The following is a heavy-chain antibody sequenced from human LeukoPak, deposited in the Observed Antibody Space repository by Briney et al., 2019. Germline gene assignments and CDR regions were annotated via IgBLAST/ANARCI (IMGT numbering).Heavy chain of an antibody. Sequence: WASVKVSCKASGGTFSNHAVSWVRQAPGQGLEWMGGIIPIFGTANYAQKFQGRVTITADESTSTAYMELSSLRSEDTAVYYCARAHRQLERLGRYYFDYWGQGTLVTVSS. V-gene: IGHV1-69*13. CDR2: IIPIFGTA. J-gene: IGHJ4*02. CDR3: ARAHRQLERLGRYYFDY. CDR1: GGTFSNHA. D-gene: IGHD1-1*01.